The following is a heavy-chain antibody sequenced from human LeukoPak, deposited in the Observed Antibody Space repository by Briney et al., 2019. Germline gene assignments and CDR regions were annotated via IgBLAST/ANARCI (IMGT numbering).Heavy chain of an antibody. CDR2: IYYSGST. CDR3: ARDSGQWLSQWFDP. J-gene: IGHJ5*02. V-gene: IGHV4-59*01. Sequence: SETLSLTCTVSGGSIRSYYWSWIRQPPGKGLEWIGYIYYSGSTNYNPSLKSRVTISVDTSKNQFSLKLSSMTAADTAVYYCARDSGQWLSQWFDPWGQGTLVTVSS. D-gene: IGHD6-19*01. CDR1: GGSIRSYY.